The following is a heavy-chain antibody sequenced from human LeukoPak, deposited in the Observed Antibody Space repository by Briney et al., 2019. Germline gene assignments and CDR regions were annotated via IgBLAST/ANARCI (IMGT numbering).Heavy chain of an antibody. D-gene: IGHD3-10*01. J-gene: IGHJ4*02. CDR3: ARDLGLWFGELYYFDY. CDR1: GFTFSSYA. Sequence: QAGGSLRLSCAASGFTFSSYAMHWVRQAPGKGLEWVAVISYDGSNKYYADSVKGRFTISRDNSKNTLYLQMNSLRAEDTAVYYCARDLGLWFGELYYFDYWGQGTLVTVSS. CDR2: ISYDGSNK. V-gene: IGHV3-30-3*01.